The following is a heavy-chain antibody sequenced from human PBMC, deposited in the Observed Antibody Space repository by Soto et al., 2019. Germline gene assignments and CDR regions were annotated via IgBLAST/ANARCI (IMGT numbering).Heavy chain of an antibody. CDR3: ARDGGNLWGYFDH. J-gene: IGHJ4*02. V-gene: IGHV1-46*01. D-gene: IGHD1-26*01. Sequence: QVQLVQSGAEVKKPGASVKVSCQTSGYTFMNHYIHWMRQAPGQGLEWMGIMKPDGTSINYAQKFEGRGTMTTDTSTGTVFMELTSLTFEDTAVYYCARDGGNLWGYFDHWGQGTLVTVSS. CDR1: GYTFMNHY. CDR2: MKPDGTSI.